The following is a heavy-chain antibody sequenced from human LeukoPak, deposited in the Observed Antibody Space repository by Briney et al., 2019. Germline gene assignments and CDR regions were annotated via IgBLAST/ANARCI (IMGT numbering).Heavy chain of an antibody. J-gene: IGHJ4*02. Sequence: ASVKVSCKASGYTFTDYYIHWVRQAPGQGLEWMGWINAKSGGANFAQNFQGRVTMTRDTSITTAYMELTSLRSDDTAVYYCAGADWAAGVAFDYWGQGTLVTVSS. CDR1: GYTFTDYY. V-gene: IGHV1-2*02. CDR2: INAKSGGA. CDR3: AGADWAAGVAFDY. D-gene: IGHD3-9*01.